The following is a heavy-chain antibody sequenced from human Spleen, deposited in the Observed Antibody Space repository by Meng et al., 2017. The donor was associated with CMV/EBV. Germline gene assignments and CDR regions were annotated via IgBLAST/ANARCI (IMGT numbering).Heavy chain of an antibody. CDR1: GYTFTSYY. J-gene: IGHJ4*02. V-gene: IGHV1-69*10. CDR2: IIPILGIA. Sequence: SVKVSCKASGYTFTSYYMHWVRQAPGQGLEWMGGIIPILGIANYAQKFQGRVTITADKSPSTAYMELSSLRSEDTAVYYCAAQANYGGKYFDYWGQGTLVTVSS. CDR3: AAQANYGGKYFDY. D-gene: IGHD4-23*01.